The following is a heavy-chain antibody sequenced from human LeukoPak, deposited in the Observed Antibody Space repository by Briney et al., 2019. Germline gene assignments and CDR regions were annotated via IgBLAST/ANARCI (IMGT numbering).Heavy chain of an antibody. Sequence: SETLSLTCTVSGGSISSSSYYWGWIRQPPGKGLEWIGSIYYSGGTYYNPSLKSRVTISVDTSKNQFSLKLSSVTAADTAVYYCARVVTLDHDAFDIWGQGTMVTVSS. CDR1: GGSISSSSYY. V-gene: IGHV4-39*07. CDR2: IYYSGGT. CDR3: ARVVTLDHDAFDI. J-gene: IGHJ3*02. D-gene: IGHD4-11*01.